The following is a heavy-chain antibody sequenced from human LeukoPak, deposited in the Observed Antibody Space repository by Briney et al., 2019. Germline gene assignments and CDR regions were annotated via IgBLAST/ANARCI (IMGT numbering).Heavy chain of an antibody. J-gene: IGHJ6*03. CDR3: ARGMVRGVIKHYYYYYMDV. D-gene: IGHD3-10*01. V-gene: IGHV1-2*02. CDR2: INPNSSGT. Sequence: ASVKVSCKASGYTFTGYYMHWVRQAPGQGLEWMGWINPNSSGTNYAQKFQGRVTMTRDTSISTAYMELSRLRSDDTAVYYCARGMVRGVIKHYYYYYMDVWGKGTTVTVSS. CDR1: GYTFTGYY.